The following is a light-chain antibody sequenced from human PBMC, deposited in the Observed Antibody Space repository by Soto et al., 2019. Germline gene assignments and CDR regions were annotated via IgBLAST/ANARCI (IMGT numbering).Light chain of an antibody. CDR1: QTISSS. CDR2: AAS. Sequence: DLQRVWSRSSLSASVGGGCSITCGSSQTISSSLAWYHQKPGKAPKLLIYAASTLESGVSSRFSGSGSGTEFTLTINSLQPEDFATYYCQQYKSYSRTFGQGTKVDIK. V-gene: IGKV1-5*01. J-gene: IGKJ1*01. CDR3: QQYKSYSRT.